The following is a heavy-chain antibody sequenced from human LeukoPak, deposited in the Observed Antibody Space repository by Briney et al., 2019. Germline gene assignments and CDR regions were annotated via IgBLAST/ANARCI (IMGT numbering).Heavy chain of an antibody. J-gene: IGHJ5*02. V-gene: IGHV4-4*07. CDR1: GGSISSYY. Sequence: PSETLSLTCTVSGGSISSYYWSRIRQPAGKGLEWIGRIYTSGSTNYNPSLKSRVTMSVDTSKNQFSLKLSSVTAADTAVYYCARDGGSGSYSLKWFDPWGQGTLVTVSS. CDR2: IYTSGST. D-gene: IGHD1-26*01. CDR3: ARDGGSGSYSLKWFDP.